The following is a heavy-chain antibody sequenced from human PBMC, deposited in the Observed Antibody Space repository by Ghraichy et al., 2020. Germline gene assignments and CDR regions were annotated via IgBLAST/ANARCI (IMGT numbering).Heavy chain of an antibody. CDR3: AREASPAYYDSGTRAFDI. D-gene: IGHD3-22*01. V-gene: IGHV3-33*01. CDR2: IWYDGSNK. CDR1: GFTFSSYG. Sequence: GGSLRLSCAASGFTFSSYGMHWVRQAPGKGLEWVAVIWYDGSNKYYADSVKGRFTISRDNSKNTLYLQMNSLRAEDTAVYYCAREASPAYYDSGTRAFDIWGQGTMVTVSS. J-gene: IGHJ3*02.